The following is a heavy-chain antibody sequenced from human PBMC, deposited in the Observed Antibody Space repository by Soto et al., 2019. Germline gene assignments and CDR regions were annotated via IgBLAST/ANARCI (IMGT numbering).Heavy chain of an antibody. CDR2: VYYGGAIFYSGNI. J-gene: IGHJ3*02. CDR3: VRYDRINMKPYSPEGFHI. V-gene: IGHV4-39*01. D-gene: IGHD3-3*02. Sequence: KASETLSLTCTVSGDSISSSNSHWGWTRQPPGNGLEYIGSVYYGGAIFYSGNIYYNPSLKSRVTISVDTSKNQFSLRLSSVTAADTGVYYCVRYDRINMKPYSPEGFHIWGQGTMVTVSS. CDR1: GDSISSSNSH.